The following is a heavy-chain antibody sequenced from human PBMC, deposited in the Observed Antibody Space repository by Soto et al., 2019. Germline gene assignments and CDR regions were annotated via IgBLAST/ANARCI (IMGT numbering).Heavy chain of an antibody. V-gene: IGHV3-7*03. J-gene: IGHJ4*02. CDR3: VTGYHSDY. Sequence: GSLRLSCAASGISTSSYWMGWVRQAPGRGLEWVASIKNDGSEKYYMDSLKGRFTISRDNALNSLYLQMNSLRAEDTAVYFCVTGYHSDYRGPGTLVTVSS. D-gene: IGHD5-18*01. CDR1: GISTSSYW. CDR2: IKNDGSEK.